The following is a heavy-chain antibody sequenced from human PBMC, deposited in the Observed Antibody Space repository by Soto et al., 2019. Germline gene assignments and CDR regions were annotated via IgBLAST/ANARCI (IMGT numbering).Heavy chain of an antibody. D-gene: IGHD3-3*01. J-gene: IGHJ6*03. CDR3: AREGAMGYYTGDTSERKKYYYYYYMDV. CDR1: GGSFSGYY. CDR2: INHSGST. V-gene: IGHV4-34*01. Sequence: QVQLQQWGAGLLKPSETLSLTCAVYGGSFSGYYWSWIRQPPGKGLEWIGEINHSGSTNYNPSLKSRVTISVDTSKNQFSLKLSSVTAADTAVYYCAREGAMGYYTGDTSERKKYYYYYYMDVWGKGTTVTVSS.